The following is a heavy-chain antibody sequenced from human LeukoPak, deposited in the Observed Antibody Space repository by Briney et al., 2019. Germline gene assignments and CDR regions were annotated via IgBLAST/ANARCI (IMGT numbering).Heavy chain of an antibody. CDR1: GYSFTSYW. CDR2: IYPGDSDT. Sequence: GESLKISCKGSGYSFTSYWIGWVRQMPGKGLEWMGIIYPGDSDTRYSPSFQGQVTISADKSISTAYLQWSSLKASDTAMYYCARLYGIAAARADWFDPWGQGTLVIVSS. J-gene: IGHJ5*02. D-gene: IGHD6-13*01. CDR3: ARLYGIAAARADWFDP. V-gene: IGHV5-51*01.